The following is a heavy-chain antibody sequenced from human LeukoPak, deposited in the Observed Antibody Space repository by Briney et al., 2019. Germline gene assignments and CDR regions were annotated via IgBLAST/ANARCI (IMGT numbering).Heavy chain of an antibody. J-gene: IGHJ4*02. CDR1: GASISSHY. Sequence: PSETQSLTCTVSGASISSHYWSWIRQTPGKGLEWIGCIHTNGNNNYNPPLRGRVTMSVDTSKNQFSLKMTSVTAADTAVYYCARGYFDSRDSSNPFDTWGQGTLVTVSS. CDR2: IHTNGNN. CDR3: ARGYFDSRDSSNPFDT. V-gene: IGHV4-4*09. D-gene: IGHD3-9*01.